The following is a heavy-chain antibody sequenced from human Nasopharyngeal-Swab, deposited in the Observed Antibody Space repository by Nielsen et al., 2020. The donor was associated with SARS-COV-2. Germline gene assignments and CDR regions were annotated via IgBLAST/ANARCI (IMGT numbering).Heavy chain of an antibody. CDR3: AKAWLPTY. Sequence: LSLTCAASGFTFSSYGMHWVRQAPGKGLEWVAVISYDGSNKYYADSVKGRFTISRDNSKNTLYLQMNSLRAEDTAVYYCAKAWLPTYWGQGTLVTVSS. CDR1: GFTFSSYG. V-gene: IGHV3-30*18. D-gene: IGHD5-24*01. J-gene: IGHJ4*02. CDR2: ISYDGSNK.